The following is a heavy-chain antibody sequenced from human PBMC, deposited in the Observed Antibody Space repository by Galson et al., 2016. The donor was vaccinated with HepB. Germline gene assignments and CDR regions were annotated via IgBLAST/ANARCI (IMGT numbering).Heavy chain of an antibody. J-gene: IGHJ4*02. D-gene: IGHD6-19*01. V-gene: IGHV5-51*01. CDR2: IWPGDSDS. CDR3: ARAGSGWYPFDY. Sequence: KVSCKGSGYSFTNYWIGWVRQMPGKGLEWMGIIWPGDSDSRYRPSFQGQVTMSVDKSISTAYLQWDTLKASDTAIYYCARAGSGWYPFDYWGRGTLITVSS. CDR1: GYSFTNYW.